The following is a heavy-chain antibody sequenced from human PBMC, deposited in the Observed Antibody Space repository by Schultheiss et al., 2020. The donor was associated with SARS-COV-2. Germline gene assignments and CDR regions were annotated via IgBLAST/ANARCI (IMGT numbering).Heavy chain of an antibody. CDR3: ARDYSNFAYYYYYGMDV. Sequence: GGSLRLSCAASGFTFSSYGMHWVRQAPGKGLEWVAVIWYDGSNKYYADSVKGRFTISRDNSKNTLYLQMNSLGAEDTAVYYCARDYSNFAYYYYYGMDVWGQGTTVTVSS. CDR1: GFTFSSYG. D-gene: IGHD4-11*01. V-gene: IGHV3-33*01. CDR2: IWYDGSNK. J-gene: IGHJ6*02.